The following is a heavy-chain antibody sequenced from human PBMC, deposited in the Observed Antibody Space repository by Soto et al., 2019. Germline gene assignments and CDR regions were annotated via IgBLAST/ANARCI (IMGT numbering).Heavy chain of an antibody. V-gene: IGHV1-69*13. J-gene: IGHJ5*02. D-gene: IGHD6-6*01. Sequence: AVKGSCKASGGTFSSYAISWVRQAPGQGLEWMGGIIPIFGTANYAQKFQGRVTITADESTSTAYMELSSLRSEDTAVYYCASVAARQNWFDPWGQGTLVTVSS. CDR1: GGTFSSYA. CDR3: ASVAARQNWFDP. CDR2: IIPIFGTA.